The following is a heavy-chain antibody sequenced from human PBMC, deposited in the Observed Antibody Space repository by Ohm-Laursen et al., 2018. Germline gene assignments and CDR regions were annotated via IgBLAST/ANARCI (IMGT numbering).Heavy chain of an antibody. Sequence: TLSLTCTVSGGAISNYYWSWIRQPPGKGLEWIGHINYSGNTNYNPSLKSRVTISVDTSKNQFSLKLSSVTAADTAVYYCAGRGYWGQGTLVTVSS. J-gene: IGHJ4*02. CDR2: INYSGNT. CDR1: GGAISNYY. CDR3: AGRGY. V-gene: IGHV4-59*01. D-gene: IGHD1-26*01.